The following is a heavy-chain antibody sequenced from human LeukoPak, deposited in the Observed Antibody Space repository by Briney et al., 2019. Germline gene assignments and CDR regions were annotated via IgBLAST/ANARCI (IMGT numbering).Heavy chain of an antibody. CDR1: GYTFTSYD. V-gene: IGHV1-8*01. Sequence: ASVKVSCKASGYTFTSYDINWVRQATGQGLEWMGWMNPNSGNTGYAQKFQGRVTMTRNTSISTAYMELSSLRSEDTAVYYCARGKGLLWFGELWVWFDPWGQGTLVTVSS. CDR3: ARGKGLLWFGELWVWFDP. J-gene: IGHJ5*02. D-gene: IGHD3-10*01. CDR2: MNPNSGNT.